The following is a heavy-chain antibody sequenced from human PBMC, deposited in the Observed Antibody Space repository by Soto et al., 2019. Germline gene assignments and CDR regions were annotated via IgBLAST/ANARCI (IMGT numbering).Heavy chain of an antibody. CDR2: IKQDGSEK. Sequence: PVGSLRLSCAASGFTFSSYWMSWVRQAPGKGLEWVANIKQDGSEKYYVDSVKGRFTISRDNAKNSLYLQMNSLRAEDTAVYYCARDENIQLWLPPDYWGQGTLVTVSS. D-gene: IGHD5-18*01. CDR3: ARDENIQLWLPPDY. V-gene: IGHV3-7*03. J-gene: IGHJ4*02. CDR1: GFTFSSYW.